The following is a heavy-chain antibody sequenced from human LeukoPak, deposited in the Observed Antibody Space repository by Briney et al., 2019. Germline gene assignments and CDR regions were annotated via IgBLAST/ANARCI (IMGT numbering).Heavy chain of an antibody. J-gene: IGHJ4*02. CDR3: AKGPGGLRFLEWSPFFDY. V-gene: IGHV3-30*18. D-gene: IGHD3-3*01. CDR1: GFTFSSYA. CDR2: ISYDGSNK. Sequence: GGSLRLSCAASGFTFSSYAMSWVRQAPGKGLEWVAVISYDGSNKYYADSVKGRFTISRDNSKNTLYLQMNSLRAEDTAVYYCAKGPGGLRFLEWSPFFDYWGQGTLVTVSS.